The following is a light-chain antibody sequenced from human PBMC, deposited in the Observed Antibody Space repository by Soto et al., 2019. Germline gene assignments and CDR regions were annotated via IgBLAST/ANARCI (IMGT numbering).Light chain of an antibody. Sequence: DIPMTQSPSTLSASVGDRVTITCRASQSISSWLAWYQQKPGEAPKLVIYDASSLESGVPSRFSGSGSGTEFTPTISSLQPDDLATYYCQQYNSYSPRTFGQGTKVEIK. V-gene: IGKV1-5*01. CDR3: QQYNSYSPRT. CDR1: QSISSW. CDR2: DAS. J-gene: IGKJ1*01.